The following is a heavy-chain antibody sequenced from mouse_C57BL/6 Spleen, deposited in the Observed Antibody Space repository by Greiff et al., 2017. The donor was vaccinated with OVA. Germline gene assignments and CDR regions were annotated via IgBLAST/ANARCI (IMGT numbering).Heavy chain of an antibody. CDR2: ISSGSSTI. V-gene: IGHV5-17*01. CDR1: GFTFSDYG. D-gene: IGHD1-1*01. CDR3: ARGYYGSSRYYYAMDY. J-gene: IGHJ4*01. Sequence: EVQVVESGRGLVKPGRSLKLSCAASGFTFSDYGMHWVRQAPEKGLEWVAYISSGSSTIYYADTVKGRFTISRDNAKNTLFLQMTSLRSEDTAMYYCARGYYGSSRYYYAMDYWGQGTSVTVSS.